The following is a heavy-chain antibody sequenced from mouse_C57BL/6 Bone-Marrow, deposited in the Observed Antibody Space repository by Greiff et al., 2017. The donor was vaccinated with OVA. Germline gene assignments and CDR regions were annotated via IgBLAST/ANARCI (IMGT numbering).Heavy chain of an antibody. V-gene: IGHV14-4*01. CDR1: GFNIKDDY. Sequence: VQLQQSGAELVRPGASVKLSCTASGFNIKDDYMHWVKQRPDQGLEWIGWIDHANGGTEYASKFQGKATMTADTSSNTAYQQISSITSEDAAVYYCSSWDEETWFAYWGQGTLVTVSA. D-gene: IGHD4-1*01. J-gene: IGHJ3*01. CDR3: SSWDEETWFAY. CDR2: IDHANGGT.